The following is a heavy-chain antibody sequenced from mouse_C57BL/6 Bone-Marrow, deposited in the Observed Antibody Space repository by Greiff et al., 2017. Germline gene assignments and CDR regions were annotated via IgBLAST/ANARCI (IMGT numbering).Heavy chain of an antibody. CDR1: GYTFTSYG. Sequence: VQLQQSGAELVRPGSSVKMSCKTSGYTFTSYGINWVKQRPGQGLEWIGYIYIGDGYTEYNEKFKGKGTLTSDTSSSTAYMQLSSLTSEDSAIYFCARAPQFYYGSSSFAYWGQGTLVTVSA. J-gene: IGHJ3*01. CDR2: IYIGDGYT. V-gene: IGHV1-58*01. D-gene: IGHD1-1*01. CDR3: ARAPQFYYGSSSFAY.